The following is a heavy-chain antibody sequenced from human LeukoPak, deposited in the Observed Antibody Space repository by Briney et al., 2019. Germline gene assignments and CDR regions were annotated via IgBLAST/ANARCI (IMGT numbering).Heavy chain of an antibody. D-gene: IGHD3-16*01. CDR2: IKQDGSEK. Sequence: GGSLRLSCAASGFTFSNYWMSWVRQAPGKGLEWVTSIKQDGSEKYYADSVKGRFTISRDNAKNSPYLQMNSLRAEDTAVYYCAGDNRLRYYFDYWGQGTLVTVSS. V-gene: IGHV3-7*01. CDR1: GFTFSNYW. CDR3: AGDNRLRYYFDY. J-gene: IGHJ4*02.